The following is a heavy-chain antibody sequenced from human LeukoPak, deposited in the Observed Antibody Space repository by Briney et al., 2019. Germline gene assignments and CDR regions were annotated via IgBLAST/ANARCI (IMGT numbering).Heavy chain of an antibody. CDR2: IYYSGST. Sequence: SETLSLTCTVSGGSISSYYWSWIRQPPGKGLEWIGYIYYSGSTNYNPSLKSRVTISVDTSKNQFSLKLSSVTAADTAVYYCARDQPDIVVVPGGGWFDPWGQGTLVTVSS. CDR3: ARDQPDIVVVPGGGWFDP. J-gene: IGHJ5*02. CDR1: GGSISSYY. V-gene: IGHV4-59*12. D-gene: IGHD2-2*01.